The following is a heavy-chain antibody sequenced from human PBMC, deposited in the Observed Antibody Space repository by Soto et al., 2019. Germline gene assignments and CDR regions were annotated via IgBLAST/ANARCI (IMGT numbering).Heavy chain of an antibody. CDR3: VAAVSSYHYYYMDV. CDR1: GYTFTSYA. Sequence: GASVKVSCKASGYTFTSYAMHWVRQAPGQRLEWMGWINAGNGNTKYSQKFQGRVTITRDTSASTAYMELSSLRSEDTAVYYCVAAVSSYHYYYMDVWGKGTTVTVSS. D-gene: IGHD6-13*01. J-gene: IGHJ6*03. V-gene: IGHV1-3*01. CDR2: INAGNGNT.